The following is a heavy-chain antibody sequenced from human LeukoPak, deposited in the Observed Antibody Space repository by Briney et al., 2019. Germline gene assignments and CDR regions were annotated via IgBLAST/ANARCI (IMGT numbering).Heavy chain of an antibody. Sequence: GGSLRLSCAASGFTFSSYAMSWVRQAPGKGLEWVSVISGSGGSTYNADSVKGRFTISRDNSKNTLYLQMNSLRAEDTAVYYCAKDLSGWRGPGDYWGQGTLVTVSS. CDR1: GFTFSSYA. D-gene: IGHD6-19*01. CDR3: AKDLSGWRGPGDY. V-gene: IGHV3-23*01. CDR2: ISGSGGST. J-gene: IGHJ4*02.